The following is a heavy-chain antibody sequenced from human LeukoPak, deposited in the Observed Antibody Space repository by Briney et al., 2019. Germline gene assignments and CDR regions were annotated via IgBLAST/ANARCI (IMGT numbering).Heavy chain of an antibody. Sequence: GGSLRLSCAASGFTFSSYWMHWVRHAPGKGLVWVSRINSDGSSTSYADSVKGRFTISRDNAKNTLYLQMNSLRAEDTAVYYCARGGLLLRAFDIWGQGTMVTVSS. CDR3: ARGGLLLRAFDI. V-gene: IGHV3-74*01. D-gene: IGHD3-10*01. CDR2: INSDGSST. J-gene: IGHJ3*02. CDR1: GFTFSSYW.